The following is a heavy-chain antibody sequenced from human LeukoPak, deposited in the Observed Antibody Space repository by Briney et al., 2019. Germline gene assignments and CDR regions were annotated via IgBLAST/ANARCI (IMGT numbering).Heavy chain of an antibody. CDR1: GFTFSTYW. CDR2: IKQDGSEK. D-gene: IGHD2-2*02. V-gene: IGHV3-7*01. J-gene: IGHJ4*02. Sequence: GGSLRLSCAASGFTFSTYWMSWVRQAPGKGLEWVANIKQDGSEKYYVDSVKGRFTISRDNAKNLLYLQMNSLRAEDTAVYYCARDQGYCSSTSCYRGFDDWGQGALVTVSS. CDR3: ARDQGYCSSTSCYRGFDD.